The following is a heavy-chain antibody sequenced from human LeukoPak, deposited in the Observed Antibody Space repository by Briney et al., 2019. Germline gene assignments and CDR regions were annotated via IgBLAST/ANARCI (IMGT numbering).Heavy chain of an antibody. Sequence: GGSLRLSCAVSGSTVSSNYMSWVRQAPGKGLEWVSVIYTGGSTYYADSVKGRFTISRDNSKNTLYLQMNSLRAEDTAVYYCAKSRDYYGSGGPAVGYWGQGTLVTVSS. V-gene: IGHV3-53*01. CDR3: AKSRDYYGSGGPAVGY. J-gene: IGHJ4*02. D-gene: IGHD3-10*01. CDR2: IYTGGST. CDR1: GSTVSSNY.